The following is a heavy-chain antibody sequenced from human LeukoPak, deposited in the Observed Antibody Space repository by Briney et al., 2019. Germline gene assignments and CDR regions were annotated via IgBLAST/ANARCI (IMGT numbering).Heavy chain of an antibody. CDR2: LYYTGST. CDR1: GDSISTYY. D-gene: IGHD3-3*01. J-gene: IGHJ6*03. V-gene: IGHV4-59*01. Sequence: SETLSLTCTVSGDSISTYYWTWIRQPPGKGLEWIGYLYYTGSTNYSPSLKSRVTMSVDTSKNQFSLKLSSVTAADTAVCYCARITNYYYMDVWGKGIMVTVSS. CDR3: ARITNYYYMDV.